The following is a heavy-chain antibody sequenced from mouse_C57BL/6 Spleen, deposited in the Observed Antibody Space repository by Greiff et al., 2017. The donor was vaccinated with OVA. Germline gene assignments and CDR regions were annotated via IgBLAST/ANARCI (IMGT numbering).Heavy chain of an antibody. CDR2: ISSGSSTI. V-gene: IGHV5-17*01. CDR1: GFTFSDYG. D-gene: IGHD1-1*01. J-gene: IGHJ4*01. CDR3: ARRSSYDAMDY. Sequence: EVKLMESGGGLVKPGGSLKLSCAASGFTFSDYGMHWVRQAPEKGLEWVAYISSGSSTIYYADTVKGRFTIARDNAKNTLLLQMTSLRSEDTAMYYCARRSSYDAMDYWGQGTSVTVSS.